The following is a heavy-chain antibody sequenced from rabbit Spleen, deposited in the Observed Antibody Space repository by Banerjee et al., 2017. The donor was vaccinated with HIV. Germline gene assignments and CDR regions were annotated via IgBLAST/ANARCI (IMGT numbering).Heavy chain of an antibody. Sequence: QEQLKESGGGLVQPGGSLKLSCTASGVSLSSTYYMCWVRQPPGKGLEWIGCIYPGYSGSTYYASWAKGRSTFSKTSSTTVTLQMTTLTAADTATYFCARDLTDVIGWNFGWWGPGTLVTVS. CDR2: IYPGYSGST. CDR3: ARDLTDVIGWNFGW. J-gene: IGHJ4*01. V-gene: IGHV1S45*01. CDR1: GVSLSSTYY. D-gene: IGHD1-1*01.